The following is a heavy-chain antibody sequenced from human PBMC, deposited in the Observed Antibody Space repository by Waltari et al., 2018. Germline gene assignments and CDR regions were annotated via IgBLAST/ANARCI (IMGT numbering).Heavy chain of an antibody. V-gene: IGHV4-59*01. CDR2: IYYSGST. CDR1: GGSISSYY. Sequence: QVQLQESGPGLVKPSETLSLTCTVSGGSISSYYWSWIRQPPGKGLEWIGYIYYSGSTNYNPPPKSRVTISVDTSKNQFSLKLSSVTAADTAVYYCAGSLRIAVAGTRVHGRTFDYWGQGTLVTVSS. D-gene: IGHD6-19*01. CDR3: AGSLRIAVAGTRVHGRTFDY. J-gene: IGHJ4*02.